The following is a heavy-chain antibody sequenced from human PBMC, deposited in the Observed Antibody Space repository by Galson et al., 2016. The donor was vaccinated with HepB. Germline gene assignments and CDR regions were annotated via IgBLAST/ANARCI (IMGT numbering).Heavy chain of an antibody. CDR3: ASHIGSQSYYYGVDF. D-gene: IGHD3-10*01. Sequence: SLRLSCAASGFTFSTYSMNWVRQAPGKGLEWVSSISSSSSNIYYADSVKGRFTISRDNARNSLDLQMSSLRAEDTAVYYCASHIGSQSYYYGVDFWGQGTMVTVSS. V-gene: IGHV3-21*01. CDR2: ISSSSSNI. J-gene: IGHJ6*02. CDR1: GFTFSTYS.